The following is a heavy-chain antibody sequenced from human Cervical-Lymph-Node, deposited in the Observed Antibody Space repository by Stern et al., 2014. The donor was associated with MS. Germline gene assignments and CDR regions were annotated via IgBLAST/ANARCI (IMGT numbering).Heavy chain of an antibody. CDR3: ATDRDDFRSGYSAPTKGYGLDV. J-gene: IGHJ6*02. CDR1: GYTLTELS. Sequence: VQLVQSGAEVKKPGASVKVSCKVSGYTLTELSMHWVRQAPGKGLEWMGGFDPEDDETIYAQKFQGRVTMTEDTSTDTAYMELSSLRSEDTAVYYCATDRDDFRSGYSAPTKGYGLDVWGQGTTVTVTS. CDR2: FDPEDDET. V-gene: IGHV1-24*01. D-gene: IGHD3-3*01.